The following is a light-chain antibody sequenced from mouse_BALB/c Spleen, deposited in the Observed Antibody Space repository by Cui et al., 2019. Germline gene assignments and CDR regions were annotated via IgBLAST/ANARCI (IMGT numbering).Light chain of an antibody. J-gene: IGKJ5*01. CDR1: QTIGTW. CDR3: QQLYSTPRT. V-gene: IGKV12-98*01. Sequence: DIQMTQPPASQPASLGESVTITSRESQTIGTWLAWYQQNPGGYRQRLIYAATSLADGVPSRCSGSGSGTKFYFKISSQQAEDFVSYYCQQLYSTPRTFGAGTKLELK. CDR2: AAT.